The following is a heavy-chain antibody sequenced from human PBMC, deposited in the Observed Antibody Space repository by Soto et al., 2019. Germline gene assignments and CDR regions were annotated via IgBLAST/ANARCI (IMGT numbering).Heavy chain of an antibody. CDR2: INHSGST. CDR3: ARAFRGYDFWSGIRGHYFDY. J-gene: IGHJ4*02. V-gene: IGHV4-34*01. D-gene: IGHD3-3*01. CDR1: GGSFSGYY. Sequence: SETLSLTCAVYGGSFSGYYWSWIRQPPGKGLGWIGEINHSGSTNYNPSLKSRVTISVDTSKNQFSLKLSSVTAADTAVYYCARAFRGYDFWSGIRGHYFDYWGQGTLVTVSS.